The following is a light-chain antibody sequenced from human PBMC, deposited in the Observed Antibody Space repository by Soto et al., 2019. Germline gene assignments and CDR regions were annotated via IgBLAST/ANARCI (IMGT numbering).Light chain of an antibody. CDR2: DAI. V-gene: IGKV3-15*01. Sequence: EIVMTQSPATLSVSPGERVTLSCRASQNIHNHMSWFLQKPGQTPRLLIYDAIIRAPDVPARFSGSWSGTEFTLTINSLQSEDFAVYYCQQYGSSPRTFGGGTKVDIK. J-gene: IGKJ4*01. CDR1: QNIHNH. CDR3: QQYGSSPRT.